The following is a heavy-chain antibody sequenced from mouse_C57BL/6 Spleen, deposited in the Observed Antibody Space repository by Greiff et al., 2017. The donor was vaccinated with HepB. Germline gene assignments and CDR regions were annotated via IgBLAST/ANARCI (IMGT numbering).Heavy chain of an antibody. CDR1: GYTFTSYG. V-gene: IGHV1-81*01. CDR2: IYPRSGNT. Sequence: VKLQESGAELARPGASVKLSCKASGYTFTSYGISWVKQRTGQGLEWIGEIYPRSGNTYYNEKFKGKATLTADKSSSTAYMELRSLTSEDSAVYFGARQKIYYGNYSYAMDYGGQGTSVTVSS. J-gene: IGHJ4*01. CDR3: ARQKIYYGNYSYAMDY. D-gene: IGHD2-1*01.